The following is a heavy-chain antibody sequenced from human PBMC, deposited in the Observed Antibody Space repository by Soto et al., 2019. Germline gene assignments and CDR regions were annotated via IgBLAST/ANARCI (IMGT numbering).Heavy chain of an antibody. V-gene: IGHV3-73*01. CDR1: GFPFSGSI. CDR3: TRNLGTKYGFDV. CDR2: IRSKANGYAT. Sequence: GGSLRLSCAASGFPFSGSIIHWVRQASGKGLEWVGRIRSKANGYATAFGGSVKGRFTISRDDSKSTAYLQMNSLKTEGTAFYYCTRNLGTKYGFDVWGQGTTVTVSS. D-gene: IGHD1-1*01. J-gene: IGHJ6*02.